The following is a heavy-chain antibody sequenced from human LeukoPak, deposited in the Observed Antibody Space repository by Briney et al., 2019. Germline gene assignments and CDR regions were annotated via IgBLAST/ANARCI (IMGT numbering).Heavy chain of an antibody. Sequence: SETLSLTCTVSGGSISSSGYYWGWIRQPPGKGLEWIGSIYYSGTTYYNPSLKSRVTISVDTSKNQFSLKLSSVTAADTAVYYCTRLNDYAWYFDLWGRGTLVTVSS. CDR1: GGSISSSGYY. CDR2: IYYSGTT. D-gene: IGHD4-17*01. J-gene: IGHJ2*01. V-gene: IGHV4-39*01. CDR3: TRLNDYAWYFDL.